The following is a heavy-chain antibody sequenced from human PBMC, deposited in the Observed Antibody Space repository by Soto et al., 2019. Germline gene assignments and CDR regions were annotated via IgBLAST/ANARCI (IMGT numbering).Heavy chain of an antibody. V-gene: IGHV3-23*01. CDR2: ISGGGDTI. CDR1: GFTFTSYA. D-gene: IGHD3-3*01. Sequence: GGSLRLSCAASGFTFTSYAMTWVRQVPGKGLEWVSSISGGGDTIYYADSVKGRFTISRDNAKNTLYLQMNSLRAEDTAVYYCASGYDFWSGQVYYYMDVWGKGTTVTVSS. CDR3: ASGYDFWSGQVYYYMDV. J-gene: IGHJ6*03.